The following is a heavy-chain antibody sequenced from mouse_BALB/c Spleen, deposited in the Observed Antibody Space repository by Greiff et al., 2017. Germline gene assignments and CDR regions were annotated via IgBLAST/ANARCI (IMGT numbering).Heavy chain of an antibody. CDR3: ARGEGYGRGAMDY. D-gene: IGHD2-10*02. CDR2: INPSSGYT. CDR1: GYTFTSYT. J-gene: IGHJ4*01. Sequence: QVQLQQSAAELARPGASVKMSCTASGYTFTSYTMHWVQQRPGQGLEWIGYINPSSGYTEYNQKFKDKTTLTADKSSSTAYMQLSSLTSEDSAVYYCARGEGYGRGAMDYWGQGTSVTVSS. V-gene: IGHV1-4*02.